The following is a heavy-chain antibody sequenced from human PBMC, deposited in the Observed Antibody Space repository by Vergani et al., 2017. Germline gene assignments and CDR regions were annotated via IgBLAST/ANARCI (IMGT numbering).Heavy chain of an antibody. Sequence: QVQLVESGAEVKKPGASVKVSCKASGYTFTGYYMHWVRQAPGQGLEWMGWINPNSGGTNYAQKFQGRVTMTRDTSISTAYMELSRLRSDDTAVYYCAKDLWSGSYYSYFDYWGQGTLVTVSS. CDR1: GYTFTGYY. D-gene: IGHD1-26*01. CDR2: INPNSGGT. V-gene: IGHV1-2*02. J-gene: IGHJ4*02. CDR3: AKDLWSGSYYSYFDY.